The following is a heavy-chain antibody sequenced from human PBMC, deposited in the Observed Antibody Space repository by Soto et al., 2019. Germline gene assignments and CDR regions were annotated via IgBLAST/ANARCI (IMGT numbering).Heavy chain of an antibody. V-gene: IGHV4-39*01. CDR2: IYYSGST. Sequence: QLQLQESGPGLVKPSETLSLTCTVSGGSISSSSYYWGWIRQPPGKGLEWIGSIYYSGSTYYNPSLKSRVTISVDTSKNQFSLKLSSVTAADTAVYYCARPHAPALYYGSGEGWFDPWGQGTLVTVSS. CDR3: ARPHAPALYYGSGEGWFDP. J-gene: IGHJ5*02. D-gene: IGHD3-10*01. CDR1: GGSISSSSYY.